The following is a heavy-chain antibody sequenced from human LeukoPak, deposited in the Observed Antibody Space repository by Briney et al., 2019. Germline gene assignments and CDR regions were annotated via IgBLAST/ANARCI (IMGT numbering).Heavy chain of an antibody. CDR3: ARETPAALGDAFDI. Sequence: PSETLSLTCTVSGGSISVHTYYCAWIRQPPGKGLEWIGSIYYSGSTYYNPSLKSRVTISVDTSKNQFSLKLSSVTAADTAVYYCARETPAALGDAFDIWGQGTMVTVSS. V-gene: IGHV4-39*07. CDR2: IYYSGST. J-gene: IGHJ3*02. D-gene: IGHD6-13*01. CDR1: GGSISVHTYY.